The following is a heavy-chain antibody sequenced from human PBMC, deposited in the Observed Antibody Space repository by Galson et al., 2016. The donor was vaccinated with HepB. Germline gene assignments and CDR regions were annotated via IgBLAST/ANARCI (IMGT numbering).Heavy chain of an antibody. CDR1: GGTFSRYV. CDR3: ARFPRGGFGVPTPL. CDR2: IIPIFNTA. D-gene: IGHD3-3*01. Sequence: SVKVSCKASGGTFSRYVISWVRQAPGQGLEYMGEIIPIFNTANYAQKSQDRIKINADKSTSTAYMELNSLRYEDTAVYYCARFPRGGFGVPTPLWGQGTLVTVAS. V-gene: IGHV1-69*06. J-gene: IGHJ4*02.